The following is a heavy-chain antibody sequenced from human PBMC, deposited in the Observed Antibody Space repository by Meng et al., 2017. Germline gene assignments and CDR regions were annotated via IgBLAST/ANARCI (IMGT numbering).Heavy chain of an antibody. CDR1: GGYISSSNW. V-gene: IGHV4-4*02. D-gene: IGHD4-17*01. Sequence: VPLQGSGPARVKPSGTRPLTCAVSGGYISSSNWWSWVRQPPGKGLEWIGEIYHSGSTNYNPSLKSRVTISVDKSKNQFSLKLSSVTAADTAVYYRARGTDYGDYYFDYWGQGTLVTVSS. CDR3: ARGTDYGDYYFDY. CDR2: IYHSGST. J-gene: IGHJ4*02.